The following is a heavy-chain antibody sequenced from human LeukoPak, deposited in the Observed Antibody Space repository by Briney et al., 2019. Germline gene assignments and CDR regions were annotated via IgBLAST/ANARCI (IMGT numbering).Heavy chain of an antibody. J-gene: IGHJ6*03. Sequence: PGGSLRLSCAASGFTFSSYAMHWVRQAPGKGLEYVSAISSNGGSTYYANSVKGRFTISRDNSKNTLYLQMGSLRAEDMAVYYCARRRTPFDYYYMDVWGKGATVTVSS. D-gene: IGHD2-15*01. V-gene: IGHV3-64*01. CDR1: GFTFSSYA. CDR2: ISSNGGST. CDR3: ARRRTPFDYYYMDV.